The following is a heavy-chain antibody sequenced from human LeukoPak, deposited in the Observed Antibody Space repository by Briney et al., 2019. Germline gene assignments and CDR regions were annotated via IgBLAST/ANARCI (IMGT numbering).Heavy chain of an antibody. CDR1: GGSISSYY. J-gene: IGHJ3*02. D-gene: IGHD6-19*01. V-gene: IGHV4-4*07. CDR2: IYTSGST. Sequence: SETLSLTCTVSGGSISSYYWSWIRQPAGKGLEWIGRIYTSGSTNYNPSLKSRVTMSVDTSKNQFSLKLSSVTAADTAVYYCARDWEQWLVRYAFDIWGQGTMVTVSS. CDR3: ARDWEQWLVRYAFDI.